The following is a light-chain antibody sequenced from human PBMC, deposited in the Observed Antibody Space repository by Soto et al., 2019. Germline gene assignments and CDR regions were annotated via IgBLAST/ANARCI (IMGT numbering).Light chain of an antibody. J-gene: IGLJ3*02. V-gene: IGLV2-14*01. CDR2: EVS. CDR1: SSDVGGYNY. Sequence: QSVLTQPASVSGSPGQSITISCTGSSSDVGGYNYVSWFQQHPGKAPKLIIYEVSNRPSGVSNRFSGSKSGNTASLTISGLQTEDEADYYCTSYTSSSTWVFGGGIQLTVL. CDR3: TSYTSSSTWV.